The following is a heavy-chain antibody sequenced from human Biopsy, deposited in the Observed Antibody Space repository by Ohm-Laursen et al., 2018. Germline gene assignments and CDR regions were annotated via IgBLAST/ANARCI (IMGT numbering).Heavy chain of an antibody. CDR2: IYLDGNT. CDR3: VRGRAY. CDR1: GFTVSTTY. Sequence: SLRLSCAASGFTVSTTYMSWVRQAPGKGLEWVSIIYLDGNTYYTDSVKGRFTISRDNSKNALYLQINSLRPADTAKYYCVRGRAYWGRGTLVTVSS. V-gene: IGHV3-53*01. J-gene: IGHJ2*01.